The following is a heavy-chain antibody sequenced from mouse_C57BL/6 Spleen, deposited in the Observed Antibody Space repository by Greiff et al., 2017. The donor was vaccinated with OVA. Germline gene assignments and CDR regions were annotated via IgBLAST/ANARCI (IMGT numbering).Heavy chain of an antibody. J-gene: IGHJ3*01. CDR1: GYIFTSYW. CDR2: IDPSDSYT. CDR3: ARASSGLLFAY. Sequence: VQLQQPGAELVMPGASVKLSCKASGYIFTSYWMHWVKQRPGQGLEWIGEIDPSDSYTNYNQKFKGKSTLTVDKSSSTAYMQLSSLTSEDSAVYYCARASSGLLFAYWGQGTLVTVSA. V-gene: IGHV1-69*01. D-gene: IGHD3-2*02.